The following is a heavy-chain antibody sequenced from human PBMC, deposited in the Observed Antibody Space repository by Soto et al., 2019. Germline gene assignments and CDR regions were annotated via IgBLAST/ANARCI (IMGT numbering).Heavy chain of an antibody. CDR2: ISYDGSNK. V-gene: IGHV3-30-3*01. CDR1: GLSFSTYA. Sequence: QVQLVESGGGVVQPGRSLRLSCAASGLSFSTYAMHWVRQAPGKGLEWVAVISYDGSNKYYADSVKGRFTISRDNSKNTLYLQMNRLRAEDTAVYYCARDRTFDYWGQGTLVTVSS. CDR3: ARDRTFDY. J-gene: IGHJ4*02.